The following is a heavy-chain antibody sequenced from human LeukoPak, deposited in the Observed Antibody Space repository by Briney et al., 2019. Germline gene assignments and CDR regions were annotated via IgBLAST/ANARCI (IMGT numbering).Heavy chain of an antibody. Sequence: SETLSLTCTVSGGSISSGDYCWSWIRQPPGKGLEWFGYIYYSETTYYNPCPKSRVTISVDTSKNQFSLKLSSVTAADTAVYYCARVTYPYHYYGMDVWGQGTTVTVSS. CDR3: ARVTYPYHYYGMDV. V-gene: IGHV4-30-4*01. D-gene: IGHD1-14*01. J-gene: IGHJ6*02. CDR1: GGSISSGDYC. CDR2: IYYSETT.